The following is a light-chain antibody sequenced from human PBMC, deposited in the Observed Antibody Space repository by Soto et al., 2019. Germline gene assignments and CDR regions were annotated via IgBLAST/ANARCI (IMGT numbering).Light chain of an antibody. CDR1: QDNTNY. Sequence: IQMTQSPSSLSASVGDRVTITCQASQDNTNYLIWYQQKPGKAPKLLIYDASSLGTGVSSRFSGSGSGTHFTLTISSLQPEDIATYYCQQFDSVPCTFGQGTKLEIK. CDR3: QQFDSVPCT. J-gene: IGKJ2*02. CDR2: DAS. V-gene: IGKV1-33*01.